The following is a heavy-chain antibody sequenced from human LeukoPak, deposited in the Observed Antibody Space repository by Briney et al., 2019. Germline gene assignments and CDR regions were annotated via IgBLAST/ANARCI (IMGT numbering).Heavy chain of an antibody. CDR3: ARSCGGDCYSSTAEYFQH. CDR1: GGSISSYY. J-gene: IGHJ1*01. V-gene: IGHV4-59*01. CDR2: IYYSGST. D-gene: IGHD2-21*01. Sequence: SETLSLTCTVSGGSISSYYWSWIRQPPGKGLERIGYIYYSGSTNYNPSLKSRVTISVDTSKNQFSLKLSSVTAADTAVYYCARSCGGDCYSSTAEYFQHWGQGTLVTVSS.